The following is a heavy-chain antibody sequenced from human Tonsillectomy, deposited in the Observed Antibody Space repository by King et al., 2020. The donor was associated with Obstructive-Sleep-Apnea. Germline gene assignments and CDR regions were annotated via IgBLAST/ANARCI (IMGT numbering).Heavy chain of an antibody. CDR3: AHRRVAVAGGFDF. CDR2: IYWDDDR. D-gene: IGHD6-19*01. CDR1: GLSFTTYGVG. Sequence: HITLKESGPTLVKPTQTLTLTCSFSGLSFTTYGVGVGWIRQPPGKAPECLAVIYWDDDRRYSPSLRGRLTITKDTSNNQVVLTMTNMDPADTATYYCAHRRVAVAGGFDFWGQGTLVTVSS. J-gene: IGHJ4*02. V-gene: IGHV2-5*02.